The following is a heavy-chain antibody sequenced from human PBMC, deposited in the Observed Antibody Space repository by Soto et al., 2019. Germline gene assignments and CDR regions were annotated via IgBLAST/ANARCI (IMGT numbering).Heavy chain of an antibody. Sequence: QVQLQESGPGLVKPSGTLSLTCAVSGVSISSNNWWSWVRQPPGKGREWIGEMYHTGSTNYNPSLKSRVTISVDKSKNHFSLELNSVTAADTAVYYCARGSRYQDDSSEGNFDYWGQGTLVTVSS. CDR1: GVSISSNNW. D-gene: IGHD3-22*01. CDR2: MYHTGST. CDR3: ARGSRYQDDSSEGNFDY. V-gene: IGHV4-4*02. J-gene: IGHJ4*02.